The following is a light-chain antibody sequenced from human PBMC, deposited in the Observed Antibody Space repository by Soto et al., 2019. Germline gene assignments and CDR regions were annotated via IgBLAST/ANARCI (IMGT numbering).Light chain of an antibody. V-gene: IGKV3-15*01. CDR3: QQYNNWPRT. Sequence: EIVMTQSPATLTVSPGERASLSCMASQTISSNLAWYQQKPGQAPRLLIYGASTRATGIPARFSGSGSGTEFTLTISSLQSEDFGVYYCQQYNNWPRTFGQGTKVDI. CDR1: QTISSN. CDR2: GAS. J-gene: IGKJ1*01.